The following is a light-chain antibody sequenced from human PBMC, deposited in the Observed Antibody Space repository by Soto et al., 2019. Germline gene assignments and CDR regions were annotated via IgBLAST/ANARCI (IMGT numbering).Light chain of an antibody. J-gene: IGLJ3*02. Sequence: QSALTQPASVSGSPGQSITISCTGTNSDIGGYNYVSWYQQHPGKAPKLMIYDVSNRPSGVSYRFSGSKSGNTASLTISGLQAEDEAEYYCDSYTTSSTWVFGGGTKLTVL. CDR3: DSYTTSSTWV. CDR2: DVS. V-gene: IGLV2-14*01. CDR1: NSDIGGYNY.